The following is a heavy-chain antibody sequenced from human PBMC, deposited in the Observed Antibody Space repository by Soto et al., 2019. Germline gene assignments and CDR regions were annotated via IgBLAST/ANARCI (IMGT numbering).Heavy chain of an antibody. J-gene: IGHJ4*02. CDR1: GGSFSGYY. Sequence: PSETLSLTCAVYGGSFSGYYWSWIRQPPGKGLEWIGEINHSGSTNYNPSLKSRVTISVDTSKNQFSLKLSSVTAADTAVYYCARVLDYYDSSGYYRYFDYWGQGTLVTVSS. D-gene: IGHD3-22*01. CDR2: INHSGST. V-gene: IGHV4-34*01. CDR3: ARVLDYYDSSGYYRYFDY.